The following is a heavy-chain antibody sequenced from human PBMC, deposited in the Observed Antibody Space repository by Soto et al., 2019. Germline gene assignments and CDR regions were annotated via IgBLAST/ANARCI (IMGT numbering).Heavy chain of an antibody. V-gene: IGHV5-51*01. Sequence: GESLKISCKGSENSFTKYWIGWVRQMPGKGLEWMGVIYPGDSETRYSPSFQGQVTISADRSIGTAYLQWSTLKASDTAMYYCARHRGYGSGWVNGAPYSYYYGMDVWGQGTTVTVSS. CDR1: ENSFTKYW. CDR3: ARHRGYGSGWVNGAPYSYYYGMDV. J-gene: IGHJ6*02. CDR2: IYPGDSET. D-gene: IGHD6-19*01.